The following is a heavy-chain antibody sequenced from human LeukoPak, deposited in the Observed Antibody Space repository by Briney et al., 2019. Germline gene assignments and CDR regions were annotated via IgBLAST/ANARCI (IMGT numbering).Heavy chain of an antibody. CDR3: AKVSGVNPDPY. Sequence: PGRSLRLSCAASGFTFSSYGMHWVRQAPGKGLEWVAVISYDGSNKYYADSVKGRFTISRDNSKNTLYLQMNSLRAEDTAVYYCAKVSGVNPDPYWGQGTLVTVSS. V-gene: IGHV3-30*18. CDR2: ISYDGSNK. D-gene: IGHD3-10*01. CDR1: GFTFSSYG. J-gene: IGHJ4*02.